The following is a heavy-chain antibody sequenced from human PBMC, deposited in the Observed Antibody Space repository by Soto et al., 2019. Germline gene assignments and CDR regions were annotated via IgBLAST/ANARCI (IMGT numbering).Heavy chain of an antibody. V-gene: IGHV1-18*04. CDR2: INPYNGNT. Sequence: ASVKVSCKASGYTFTSYYMHWVRQAPGQGLEWMGLINPYNGNTRFAQKLQDRVTMTTATSTSTAYMELASLRSDDTAVYYCARGCIAVTTHLCYWGQGTLVTVSS. J-gene: IGHJ4*02. D-gene: IGHD4-17*01. CDR3: ARGCIAVTTHLCY. CDR1: GYTFTSYY.